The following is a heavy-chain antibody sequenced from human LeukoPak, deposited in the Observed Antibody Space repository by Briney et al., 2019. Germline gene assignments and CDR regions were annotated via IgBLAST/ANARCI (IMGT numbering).Heavy chain of an antibody. CDR3: ARGGNRRWFDP. CDR2: INHSGST. V-gene: IGHV4-34*01. J-gene: IGHJ5*02. D-gene: IGHD1-14*01. CDR1: GGSINNYY. Sequence: PSETLSLTCSVSGGSINNYYWSWIRQPPGKGLEWIGEINHSGSTNYNPSLKSRVTISVDTSKNQFSLKLSSVTAADTAVYYCARGGNRRWFDPWGQGTLVTVSS.